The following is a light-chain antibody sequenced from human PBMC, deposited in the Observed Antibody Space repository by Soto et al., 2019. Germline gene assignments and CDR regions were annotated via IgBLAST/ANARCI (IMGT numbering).Light chain of an antibody. Sequence: EIVLTQSPGTLSLSPGERATLSCRASQSISSIYLAWYQQKPGQAPRLLVYGASSRATGIAERLSGSGYGTDLTITITRIENEDSEVYFCQQYTGPPTTFGQGTRLEIK. CDR2: GAS. CDR1: QSISSIY. J-gene: IGKJ5*01. V-gene: IGKV3-20*01. CDR3: QQYTGPPTT.